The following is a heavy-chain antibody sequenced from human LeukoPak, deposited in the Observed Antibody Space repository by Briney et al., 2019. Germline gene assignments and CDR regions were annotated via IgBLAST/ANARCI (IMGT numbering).Heavy chain of an antibody. Sequence: PGGSLRLSCVTSGLTFTNHGFHWLRQAAGKGLEWVAVISYDGSNKYYADSVKGRFTISRDNSKNTLYLQMNSLRAEDTAVYYCARDRFLEWLLHPIYYYYYGMDVWGQGTTVTVSS. V-gene: IGHV3-30*19. CDR1: GLTFTNHG. CDR2: ISYDGSNK. CDR3: ARDRFLEWLLHPIYYYYYGMDV. D-gene: IGHD3-3*01. J-gene: IGHJ6*02.